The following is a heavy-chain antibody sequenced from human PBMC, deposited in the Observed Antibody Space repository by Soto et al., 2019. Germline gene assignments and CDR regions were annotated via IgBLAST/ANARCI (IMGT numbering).Heavy chain of an antibody. Sequence: GGSLRLSCAASGFTFSSYGMHWVRQAPGKGLEWVAVISYDGSNKYYADSVKGRFTISRDNSKNTLYLQMNSLRAEDTAVYYCAKGAHFGVVRTGGYYYYYYMDVWGKGTTVTVSS. CDR1: GFTFSSYG. CDR3: AKGAHFGVVRTGGYYYYYYMDV. V-gene: IGHV3-30*18. D-gene: IGHD3-3*01. J-gene: IGHJ6*03. CDR2: ISYDGSNK.